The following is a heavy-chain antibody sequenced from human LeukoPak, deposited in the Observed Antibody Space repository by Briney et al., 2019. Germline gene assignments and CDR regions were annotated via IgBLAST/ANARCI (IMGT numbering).Heavy chain of an antibody. CDR2: INPNSGGT. Sequence: ASVKVSRKASGYTFTGYYMHWVRQGPGQGLEWMGWINPNSGGTNYAQKFQGRVIMTRDTSISTAYMELSRLRSDDTAVYYCARDLIDYYYYGMDVWGQGTTVTVS. CDR1: GYTFTGYY. J-gene: IGHJ6*02. V-gene: IGHV1-2*02. D-gene: IGHD2-21*01. CDR3: ARDLIDYYYYGMDV.